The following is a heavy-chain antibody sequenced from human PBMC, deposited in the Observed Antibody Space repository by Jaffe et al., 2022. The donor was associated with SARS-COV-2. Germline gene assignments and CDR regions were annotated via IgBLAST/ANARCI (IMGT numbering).Heavy chain of an antibody. CDR3: ARPGVGCSSSTCLYGGYAEHLQY. V-gene: IGHV3-30*04. Sequence: QVQLVESGGDVVQPGRSLRLSCAASGFTFSSYAMHWVRQAPGKGLEWVTIISYDGSYKYYADSVKGRFTISRDNSKNTLYLQMNSLRAEDTAVYYCARPGVGCSSSTCLYGGYAEHLQYWGQGTLVTVSS. CDR1: GFTFSSYA. D-gene: IGHD2-2*01. J-gene: IGHJ1*01. CDR2: ISYDGSYK.